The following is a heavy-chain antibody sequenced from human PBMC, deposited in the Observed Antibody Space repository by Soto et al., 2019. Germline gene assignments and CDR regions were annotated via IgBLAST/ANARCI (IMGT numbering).Heavy chain of an antibody. CDR3: ARDEGYTIFGVVISHRGYGMDV. CDR1: GFTFSSDS. CDR2: LSSSSSYI. Sequence: GGSLRLSCAASGFTFSSDSMNWVRQAPGKGLELVSSLSSSSSYISYADSVKGRFTISRDNAKNSLYLHMNSLRAAATAVSYCARDEGYTIFGVVISHRGYGMDVWGQGTTVTVSS. V-gene: IGHV3-21*01. J-gene: IGHJ6*02. D-gene: IGHD3-3*01.